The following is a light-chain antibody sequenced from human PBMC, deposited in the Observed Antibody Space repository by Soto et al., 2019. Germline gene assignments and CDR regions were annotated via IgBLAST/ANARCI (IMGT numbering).Light chain of an antibody. CDR3: PQYCSLPWT. CDR2: GAS. CDR1: QSVSSSY. V-gene: IGKV3-20*01. J-gene: IGKJ1*01. Sequence: EIVLTQSPGTLSLSPGERATLSCRASQSVSSSYLAWYQQKLGQAPRLLIYGASSRATCIPDRFSGSGSGTDFTLTISRLEPEDFEVYYCPQYCSLPWTFGQGTKVEIK.